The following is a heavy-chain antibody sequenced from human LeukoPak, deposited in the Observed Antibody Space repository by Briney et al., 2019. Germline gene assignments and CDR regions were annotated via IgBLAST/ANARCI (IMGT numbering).Heavy chain of an antibody. CDR1: GYSFTCYW. D-gene: IGHD4-11*01. CDR3: ARHGNDYSNSPADY. J-gene: IGHJ4*02. V-gene: IGHV5-51*01. CDR2: IYPGDSDT. Sequence: GESLKISCKVSGYSFTCYWIGWVRQMPGKGLEWMGIIYPGDSDTRYSPFFQGQVTISADKSISTAYLQWSSLKASDTAMYYCARHGNDYSNSPADYWGQGTLVTVSS.